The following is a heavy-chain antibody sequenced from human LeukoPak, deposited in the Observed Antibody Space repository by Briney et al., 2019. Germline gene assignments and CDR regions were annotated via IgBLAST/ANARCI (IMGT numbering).Heavy chain of an antibody. J-gene: IGHJ4*02. Sequence: GSLRLSCAASGFTFSSSWMGWVCQAPGQGQEWVANIKEDGSETYYVDSVKGRFTISRDNAQNSLSLQMSSLRVEDTAVYFCARHGFHCFDYWGQGILVTVSS. CDR2: IKEDGSET. CDR3: ARHGFHCFDY. D-gene: IGHD6-25*01. V-gene: IGHV3-7*01. CDR1: GFTFSSSW.